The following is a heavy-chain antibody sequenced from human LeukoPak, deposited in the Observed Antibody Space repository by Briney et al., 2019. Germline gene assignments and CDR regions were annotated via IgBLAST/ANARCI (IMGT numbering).Heavy chain of an antibody. CDR1: GGSISSDY. CDR2: ISYIGST. V-gene: IGHV4-59*12. Sequence: SETLSLTCTVSGGSISSDYWSWIRQPPGKGLEWIGYISYIGSTNYHPSLKSRVTISVDTSKNQFSLKLSSVTAADTAVYYCARRHDYGDQGAFDIWGQGTMVTVSS. D-gene: IGHD4-17*01. J-gene: IGHJ3*02. CDR3: ARRHDYGDQGAFDI.